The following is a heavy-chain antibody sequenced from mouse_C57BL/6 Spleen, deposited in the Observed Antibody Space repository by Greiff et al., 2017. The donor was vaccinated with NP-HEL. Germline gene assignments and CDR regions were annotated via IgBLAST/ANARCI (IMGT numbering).Heavy chain of an antibody. CDR2: IRSKSNNYAT. D-gene: IGHD2-5*01. V-gene: IGHV10-1*01. CDR3: VRQDHSKRYFDV. J-gene: IGHJ1*03. CDR1: GFSFNTYA. Sequence: EVKLLESGGGLVQPKGSLKLSCAASGFSFNTYAMNWVRQAPGKGLEWVARIRSKSNNYATYYADSVKDRFTISRDDSESMLYLQMNNLKTEDTAMYYCVRQDHSKRYFDVWGTGTTVTVSS.